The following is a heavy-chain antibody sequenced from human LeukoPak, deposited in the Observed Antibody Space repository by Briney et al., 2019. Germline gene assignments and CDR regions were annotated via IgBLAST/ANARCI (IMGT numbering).Heavy chain of an antibody. CDR2: ISAYNGNT. J-gene: IGHJ3*02. D-gene: IGHD6-13*01. V-gene: IGHV1-18*01. CDR3: ARSYSSSWYNAFDI. CDR1: GYTFTSYG. Sequence: GASVKVSCKASGYTFTSYGISWVRQAPGQGLEWMGWISAYNGNTNYAQKLQGRVTMTTDTSTSTAYMELRSLRSDDTAVYYCARSYSSSWYNAFDIWGQGTMVTVSS.